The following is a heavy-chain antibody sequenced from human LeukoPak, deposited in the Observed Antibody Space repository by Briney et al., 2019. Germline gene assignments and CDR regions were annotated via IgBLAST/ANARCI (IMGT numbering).Heavy chain of an antibody. V-gene: IGHV3-74*01. CDR3: GRAAVLGSGRVDY. J-gene: IGHJ4*02. CDR2: IWPDGRET. Sequence: GGSLRLSCAASGFTFTNHWMHWVRQAPGKGLVWVSRIWPDGRETNHADYVKARFTISRANAKNTLYLQMNRLRAEDTAVYYSGRAAVLGSGRVDYRGQGVLVTVSS. D-gene: IGHD3-10*01. CDR1: GFTFTNHW.